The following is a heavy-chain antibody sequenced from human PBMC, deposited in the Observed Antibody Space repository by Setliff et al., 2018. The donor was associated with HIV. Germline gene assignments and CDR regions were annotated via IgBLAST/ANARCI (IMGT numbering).Heavy chain of an antibody. CDR2: INHSGNT. J-gene: IGHJ4*02. D-gene: IGHD6-6*01. CDR3: ARHRASSSGFPLDF. CDR1: GGSFSGYY. Sequence: PSETLSLTCAVYGGSFSGYYWGWLRQPPGKEPEWIGSINHSGNTYYYPSLKSRVTMSVDTSKNQFSLRLSSVTATDTAVYYCARHRASSSGFPLDFWGQGILVTVSS. V-gene: IGHV4-34*01.